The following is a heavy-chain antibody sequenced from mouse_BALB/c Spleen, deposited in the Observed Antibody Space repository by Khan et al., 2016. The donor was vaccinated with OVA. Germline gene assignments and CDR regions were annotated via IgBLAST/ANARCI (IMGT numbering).Heavy chain of an antibody. CDR2: ISYSGNT. D-gene: IGHD1-1*01. Sequence: VQLKQSGPGLVKPSQSLSLICTVTGYSITSDYAWNWIRQFPGNKLECMGFISYSGNTNYNPSLKSRISITRDTSKNQFFLHLNSVTTEDTATYYCARVYGGDFDYWGQGTTLTVSS. CDR1: GYSITSDYA. J-gene: IGHJ2*01. CDR3: ARVYGGDFDY. V-gene: IGHV3-2*02.